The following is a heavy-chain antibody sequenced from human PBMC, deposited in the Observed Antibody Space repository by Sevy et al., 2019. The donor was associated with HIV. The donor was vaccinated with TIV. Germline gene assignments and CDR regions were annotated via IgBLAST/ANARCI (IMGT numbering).Heavy chain of an antibody. J-gene: IGHJ3*02. CDR3: AIPTPYSSSWYGDAFDI. Sequence: GGSLRLSCAASGFTFSSYGMHWVRQAPGKGLEWVAFIRYDGSNKYYAESVKGGFTKSRDNSKNTLYMQMNSLRAEDTTVYYCAIPTPYSSSWYGDAFDIWGQGTMVTVSS. CDR2: IRYDGSNK. V-gene: IGHV3-30*02. CDR1: GFTFSSYG. D-gene: IGHD6-13*01.